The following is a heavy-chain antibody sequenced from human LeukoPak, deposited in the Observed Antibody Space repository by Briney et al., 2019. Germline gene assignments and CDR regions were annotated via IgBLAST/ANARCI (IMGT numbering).Heavy chain of an antibody. CDR3: ARENLVVDY. Sequence: SETMSLTCTVSDGSVSNYYWNWIRQPPGKGLEWIGHIYYSGRTYYNPSLKSRVTVSVDTSKNQFSLKLSSVTAADTAIYYCARENLVVDYWGQGTLVTVSS. V-gene: IGHV4-59*02. CDR1: DGSVSNYY. J-gene: IGHJ4*02. D-gene: IGHD6-6*01. CDR2: IYYSGRT.